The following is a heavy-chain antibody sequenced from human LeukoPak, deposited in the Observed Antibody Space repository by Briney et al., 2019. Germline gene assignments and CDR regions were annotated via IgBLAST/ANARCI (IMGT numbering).Heavy chain of an antibody. CDR3: ARNLAGHFGGFYFDD. J-gene: IGHJ4*02. CDR1: GDSISSYY. Sequence: PSETLSLTCTVSGDSISSYYWSWIRQPPGKGLEWIGYIYYSGSTNYNPSLKSRVTISVDTSKNQFSLKLSSVTAADTAVYYCARNLAGHFGGFYFDDWGQGTLVTVSS. V-gene: IGHV4-59*12. D-gene: IGHD2-21*01. CDR2: IYYSGST.